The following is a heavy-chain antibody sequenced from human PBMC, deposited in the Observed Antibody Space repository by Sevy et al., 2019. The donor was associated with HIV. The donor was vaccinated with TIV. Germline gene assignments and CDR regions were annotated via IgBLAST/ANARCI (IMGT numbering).Heavy chain of an antibody. J-gene: IGHJ4*02. CDR1: GFTFRNAW. V-gene: IGHV3-15*01. CDR3: LTDGTSEYSGYDLGITSDNTDY. CDR2: IKGKSNGGTT. D-gene: IGHD5-12*01. Sequence: GGSLRLSCAASGFTFRNAWMTWVRQAPGKGLEWLGRIKGKSNGGTTDYATPVKGRITIIRDYSKNKLYLQMNRLETEDTAVYYCLTDGTSEYSGYDLGITSDNTDYWGQGTLVTVSS.